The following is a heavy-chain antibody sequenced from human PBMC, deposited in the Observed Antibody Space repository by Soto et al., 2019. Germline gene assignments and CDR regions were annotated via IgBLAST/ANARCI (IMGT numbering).Heavy chain of an antibody. V-gene: IGHV1-8*01. D-gene: IGHD1-26*01. CDR1: GYSFTSLD. Sequence: QVQLVQSGAEVREPGASVKVSCKASGYSFTSLDINWVRQTAGQGLEWMGWMQPSTGRTGYAQKFQGRVTMTRATSINTAYMELTPLTSADTAFYYCARGVSAGVDYWGQGTLVTVSS. CDR2: MQPSTGRT. CDR3: ARGVSAGVDY. J-gene: IGHJ4*02.